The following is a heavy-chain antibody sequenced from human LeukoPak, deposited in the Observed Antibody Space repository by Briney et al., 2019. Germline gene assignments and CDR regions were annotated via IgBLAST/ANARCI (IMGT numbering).Heavy chain of an antibody. CDR3: ARAYSSGWIFGFDY. CDR2: IKQDGSEK. V-gene: IGHV3-7*04. Sequence: GGSLRLSCAASGFTFSSYWMSWVRQAPGKGLEWVAKIKQDGSEKYYVDSVKGRFTISRDNAKNSLYLQMNSLRAEDTAVYYCARAYSSGWIFGFDYWGQGTLVTVSS. D-gene: IGHD6-19*01. J-gene: IGHJ4*02. CDR1: GFTFSSYW.